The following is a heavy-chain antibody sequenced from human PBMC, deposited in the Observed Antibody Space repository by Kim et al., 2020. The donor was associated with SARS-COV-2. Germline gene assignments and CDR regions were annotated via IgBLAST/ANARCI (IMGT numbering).Heavy chain of an antibody. D-gene: IGHD3-10*01. CDR1: GGSISSSSYY. V-gene: IGHV4-39*01. J-gene: IGHJ5*02. CDR3: ARHDMVQGVNNWFDP. Sequence: SETLSLTCTVSGGSISSSSYYWGWIRQPPGKGLEWIGSIYYSGSTYYNPSLKIRVTISVDTSKNQFSLKLSSVTAADTAVYYCARHDMVQGVNNWFDPWGQRTLVTVSS. CDR2: IYYSGST.